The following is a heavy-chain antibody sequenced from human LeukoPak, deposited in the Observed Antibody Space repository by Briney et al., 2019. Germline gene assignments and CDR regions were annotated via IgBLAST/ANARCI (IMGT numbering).Heavy chain of an antibody. CDR2: IYYSGST. J-gene: IGHJ4*02. CDR1: GGSISSSSYY. CDR3: ARQRGRWDSFDY. D-gene: IGHD1-26*01. Sequence: PSETLSLTCTVSGGSISSSSYYWSWIRQPPGKGLEWIGYIYYSGSTNYKPSLKSRVTITIDTSKNQFSLKLSSVTAADTAVYYCARQRGRWDSFDYWGQGTLVTVSS. V-gene: IGHV4-61*05.